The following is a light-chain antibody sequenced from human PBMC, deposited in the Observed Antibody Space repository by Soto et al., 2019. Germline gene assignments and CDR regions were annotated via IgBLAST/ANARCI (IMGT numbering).Light chain of an antibody. V-gene: IGLV1-44*01. J-gene: IGLJ1*01. CDR2: SNS. CDR3: GVWDDCVNVLYL. Sequence: SALTQPPSASGTPGRRVTISCSGSSSNIGSNSVNWYQQVPGTAPKILIYSNSQRPSGVPGRFSGSKSGTSASLAISGLQSEDEFDYDCGVWDDCVNVLYLFGPVSKVTV. CDR1: SSNIGSNS.